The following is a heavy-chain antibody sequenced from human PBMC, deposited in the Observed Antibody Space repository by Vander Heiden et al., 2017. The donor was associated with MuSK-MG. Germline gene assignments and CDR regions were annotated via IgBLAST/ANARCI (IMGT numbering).Heavy chain of an antibody. CDR3: VRSIPDYGVNSGRFY. J-gene: IGHJ4*02. D-gene: IGHD4-17*01. CDR1: GFTFSSFS. V-gene: IGHV3-21*01. Sequence: EVQLVESGGGLVKPGGSLRLSCAASGFTFSSFSMNWVRQAPGKGLEWVSSISSSSGYIYYADSVKGRFTISRDNAKNSLYLQMNSLRAEDTAVYYCVRSIPDYGVNSGRFYWGQGTLVTVSS. CDR2: ISSSSGYI.